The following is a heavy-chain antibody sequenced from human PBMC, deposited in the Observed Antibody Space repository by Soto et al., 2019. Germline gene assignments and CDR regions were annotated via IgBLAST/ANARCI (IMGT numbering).Heavy chain of an antibody. J-gene: IGHJ4*02. CDR2: MNPNSGNT. D-gene: IGHD5-12*01. CDR3: ARERTVARNDY. V-gene: IGHV1-8*01. CDR1: GYTLTSYD. Sequence: QVQLVQSGAEVKKPVASVKVSCKASGYTLTSYDINWVRQATGQGLEWMGWMNPNSGNTGYAQKFQGRVTMTRNTSISTAYMGVSSLRAEDTAVYYCARERTVARNDYWGQGTLVTVSS.